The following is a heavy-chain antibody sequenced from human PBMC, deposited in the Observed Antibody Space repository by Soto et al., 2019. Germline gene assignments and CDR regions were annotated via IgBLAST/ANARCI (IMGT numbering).Heavy chain of an antibody. J-gene: IGHJ4*02. CDR1: GGSFSGYY. D-gene: IGHD6-13*01. Sequence: LSLTCAVYGGSFSGYYWSWIRQPPGKGLEWIGEINHSGSTNYNPSLKSRVTISVDTSKNQFSLKLSSVTAADTAVYYCARLYPPLRGSSWLDYWGQGTLVTSPQ. CDR3: ARLYPPLRGSSWLDY. V-gene: IGHV4-34*01. CDR2: INHSGST.